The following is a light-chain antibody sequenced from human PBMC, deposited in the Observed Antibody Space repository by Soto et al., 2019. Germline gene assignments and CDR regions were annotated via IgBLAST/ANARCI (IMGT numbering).Light chain of an antibody. CDR2: WAT. V-gene: IGKV4-1*01. J-gene: IGKJ1*01. Sequence: DIVTTQSPGSLAVSLGERATINRKSNQSVLRSPNNKNSLAWYQQKPGQPPKLLIYWATTRESGVPDRISGSGSGTDFTLTISSLQAEDVAVYYCQQYYTPPWTFGQGTKVELK. CDR1: QSVLRSPNNKNS. CDR3: QQYYTPPWT.